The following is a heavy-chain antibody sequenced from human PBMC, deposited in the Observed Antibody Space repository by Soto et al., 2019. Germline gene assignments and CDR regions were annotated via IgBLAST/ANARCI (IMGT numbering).Heavy chain of an antibody. CDR1: GYTFTAYY. CDR3: ARPPNPWEPYAFHI. V-gene: IGHV1-2*04. Sequence: GASVKFSCKASGYTFTAYYIHWLRQAPGQGLEWMGWVNPHSGATVFAQKFLGSVTLTTDTSINTAYMELTSLTSDDTALYYCARPPNPWEPYAFHIWGHGTLVTVSS. CDR2: VNPHSGAT. D-gene: IGHD1-26*01. J-gene: IGHJ3*02.